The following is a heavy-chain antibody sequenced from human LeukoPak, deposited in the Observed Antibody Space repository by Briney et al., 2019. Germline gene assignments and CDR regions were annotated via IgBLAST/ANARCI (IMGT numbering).Heavy chain of an antibody. CDR1: GFTFSSYA. CDR2: VDGSGAST. J-gene: IGHJ3*02. Sequence: PGGSLRLSCAASGFTFSSYAMSWVRQAPGKGLEWVSAVDGSGASTYYADSVKDRFTISRDNSKNTLYLQMNSLRAEDTAVYYCAKNEAYYYDSSGHDAFDIWGQGTMVTVSS. D-gene: IGHD3-22*01. CDR3: AKNEAYYYDSSGHDAFDI. V-gene: IGHV3-23*01.